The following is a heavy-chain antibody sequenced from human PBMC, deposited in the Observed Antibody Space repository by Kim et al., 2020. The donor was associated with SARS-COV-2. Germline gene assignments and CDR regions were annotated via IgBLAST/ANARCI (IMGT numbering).Heavy chain of an antibody. V-gene: IGHV4-31*03. CDR1: GGSISSGGYY. CDR3: ARFAVDTAMVGSTDYGMDV. D-gene: IGHD5-18*01. CDR2: IYYSGST. J-gene: IGHJ6*02. Sequence: SETLSLTCTVSGGSISSGGYYWSWIRQHPGKGLEWIGYIYYSGSTYYNPSLKSRVTISVDTSKNQFSLKLSSVTVADTAVYYCARFAVDTAMVGSTDYGMDVWGQGTTVTVSS.